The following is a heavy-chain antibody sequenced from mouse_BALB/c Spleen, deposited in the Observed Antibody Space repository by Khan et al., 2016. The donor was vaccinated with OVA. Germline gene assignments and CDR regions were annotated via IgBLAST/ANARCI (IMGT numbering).Heavy chain of an antibody. D-gene: IGHD1-1*01. J-gene: IGHJ3*01. Sequence: QIQLVQSGPQLKKPGETVKISCRASGYIFTDYAMHWVRQAPGKVLRWMGWINTETGEATYADDFKGRFAFSLETSATTAYLQNNNRKNEDTATYYCAGRFIYWGQGTLVTVSA. CDR2: INTETGEA. CDR3: AGRFIY. CDR1: GYIFTDYA. V-gene: IGHV9-2-1*01.